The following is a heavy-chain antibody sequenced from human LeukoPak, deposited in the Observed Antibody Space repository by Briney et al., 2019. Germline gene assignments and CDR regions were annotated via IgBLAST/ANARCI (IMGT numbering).Heavy chain of an antibody. CDR1: GFTFSSYA. D-gene: IGHD3-22*01. J-gene: IGHJ4*02. CDR2: ISGSGGST. Sequence: GGSLRLSCAASGFTFSSYAMSWVRQAPGKGLEWVSAISGSGGSTYYADSVKGRFTISRDNSKNTLYLQMNSLRAEDTAVYYCAKEDDRGYYYDSSGYAVDYWGQGTLVTVSS. CDR3: AKEDDRGYYYDSSGYAVDY. V-gene: IGHV3-23*01.